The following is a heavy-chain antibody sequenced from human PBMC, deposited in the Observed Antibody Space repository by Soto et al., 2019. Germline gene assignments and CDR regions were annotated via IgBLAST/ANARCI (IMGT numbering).Heavy chain of an antibody. CDR1: SGSFSGYY. V-gene: IGHV4-34*01. Sequence: SETLSLTCAVYSGSFSGYYWSWIRKPPGKGLEWIGEINHSGTTNYNQSLKSRVTISVDTSKNQFSLKLSSVTAADTAVYYCARGIRDSSGWYLSYPFYFDYWGQGALVTVSS. J-gene: IGHJ4*02. D-gene: IGHD6-19*01. CDR2: INHSGTT. CDR3: ARGIRDSSGWYLSYPFYFDY.